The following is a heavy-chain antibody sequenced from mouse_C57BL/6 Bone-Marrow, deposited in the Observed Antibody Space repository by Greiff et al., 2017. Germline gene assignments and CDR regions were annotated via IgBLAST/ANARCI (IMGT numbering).Heavy chain of an antibody. J-gene: IGHJ3*01. D-gene: IGHD2-1*01. CDR3: ARSIFYSFAY. CDR2: IYPGCGST. CDR1: GYTFTSYW. Sequence: QVQLQQPGAELVKPGASVKMSCKASGYTFTSYWINWVKQRPGPGLEWIGDIYPGCGSTNYNEQFKSKATLTVDTASSTAYMQLSSLTSEDSAVYYCARSIFYSFAYWGQGTLVTVSA. V-gene: IGHV1-55*01.